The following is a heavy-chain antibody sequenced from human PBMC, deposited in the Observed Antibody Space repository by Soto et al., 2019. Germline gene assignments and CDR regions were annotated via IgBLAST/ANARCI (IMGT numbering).Heavy chain of an antibody. CDR1: GGTFSSYA. V-gene: IGHV1-69*13. CDR2: IIPIFGTA. Sequence: SVKVSCKASGGTFSSYAISWVRHAPGQGLEWVGGIIPIFGTANYAQKFQGRVTITADESTSTAYMELSSLRSEDTAVYYCARPRGSSTSRGARWNIYYYYGMDVWGQGTTVTVSS. D-gene: IGHD2-2*01. J-gene: IGHJ6*02. CDR3: ARPRGSSTSRGARWNIYYYYGMDV.